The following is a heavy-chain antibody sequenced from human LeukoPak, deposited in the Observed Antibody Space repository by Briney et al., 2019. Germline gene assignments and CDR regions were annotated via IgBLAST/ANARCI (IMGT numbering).Heavy chain of an antibody. CDR2: IDPSDSYT. Sequence: GESLKISCKGSGYSFTSYWISWVRQMPGKGLEWMGRIDPSDSYTSYSPSFQGHVTMSADRSISTAYLLWSSLKAPDTAMYYCARHVPYGNTFDIWGQGTLVTVSS. J-gene: IGHJ3*02. CDR1: GYSFTSYW. D-gene: IGHD3-10*01. V-gene: IGHV5-10-1*01. CDR3: ARHVPYGNTFDI.